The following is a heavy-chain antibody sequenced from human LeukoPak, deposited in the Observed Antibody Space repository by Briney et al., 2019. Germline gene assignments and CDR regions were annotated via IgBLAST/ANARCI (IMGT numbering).Heavy chain of an antibody. J-gene: IGHJ4*02. CDR3: ARVGTHDY. D-gene: IGHD1-14*01. CDR2: INPSGGST. V-gene: IGHV1-46*04. Sequence: ASVKVSCKASGYTFTSYYMHWVRQAPGQGLEWMGIINPSGGSTSYADSVKGRFTISRDNAKNTLYLQMNSLRAEDTAVYYCARVGTHDYWGQGTLVTVSS. CDR1: GYTFTSYY.